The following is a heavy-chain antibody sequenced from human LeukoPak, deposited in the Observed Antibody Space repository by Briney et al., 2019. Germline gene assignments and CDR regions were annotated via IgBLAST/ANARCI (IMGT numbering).Heavy chain of an antibody. J-gene: IGHJ6*02. CDR3: ASLYSIGWYRYYYYYYGMDV. CDR1: GGSFSGYY. D-gene: IGHD6-19*01. CDR2: INHSGST. Sequence: SETLSLTCAVYGGSFSGYYWSWIRQPPGKGLEWIGEINHSGSTNYNPSLKSRVTISVDTSKNQFSLKLSSVTAADTAVYYCASLYSIGWYRYYYYYYGMDVWGQGTTVTVSS. V-gene: IGHV4-34*01.